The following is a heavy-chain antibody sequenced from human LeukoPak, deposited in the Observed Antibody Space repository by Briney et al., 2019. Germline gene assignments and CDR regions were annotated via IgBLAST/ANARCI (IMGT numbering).Heavy chain of an antibody. J-gene: IGHJ5*02. CDR3: ARVRGDFGGWFDP. CDR2: INHSGST. CDR1: GGSFSGYY. V-gene: IGHV4-34*01. D-gene: IGHD2-21*02. Sequence: SETLSLTCAVYGGSFSGYYWSGIRQPPGKGLEWIGEINHSGSTNYNPSLKSRVTISVDTSKNQFSLKLSSVTAADTAVYYCARVRGDFGGWFDPWGQGTLVTVSS.